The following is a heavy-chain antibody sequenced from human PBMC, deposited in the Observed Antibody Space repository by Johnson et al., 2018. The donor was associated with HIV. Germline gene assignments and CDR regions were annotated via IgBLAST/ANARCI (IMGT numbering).Heavy chain of an antibody. CDR3: AREDGDSSSWAGAFDI. CDR2: IYSGGST. D-gene: IGHD6-13*01. Sequence: VQLVESGGGLIQPGGSLRLSCAASGFTVSSNYMSWVRQAPGKGLEWVSVIYSGGSTYYADSVKGRFTISRDNSKNTLYLQMNSLRAEDTAVYYCAREDGDSSSWAGAFDIWGQGTIVTVSS. J-gene: IGHJ3*02. V-gene: IGHV3-53*01. CDR1: GFTVSSNY.